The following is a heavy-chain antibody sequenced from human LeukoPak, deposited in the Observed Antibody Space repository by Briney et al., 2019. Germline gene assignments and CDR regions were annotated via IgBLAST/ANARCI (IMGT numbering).Heavy chain of an antibody. D-gene: IGHD2-15*01. CDR1: GFTFSSYG. J-gene: IGHJ4*02. CDR2: ISGSGGST. V-gene: IGHV3-23*01. Sequence: GGPLRLSCAASGFTFSSYGMSWVRQAPGKGLEWVSAISGSGGSTYYADSVKGRFTISRDNSKNTLYLQMNSLRAEDTAVYYCAKFLSRGGGFDYWGQGTLVTVSS. CDR3: AKFLSRGGGFDY.